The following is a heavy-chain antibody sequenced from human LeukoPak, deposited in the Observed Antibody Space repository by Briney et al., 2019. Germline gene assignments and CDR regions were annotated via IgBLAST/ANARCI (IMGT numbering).Heavy chain of an antibody. D-gene: IGHD5-18*01. V-gene: IGHV3-7*02. CDR1: GFTFSSYW. CDR3: ARVLIGRRDTAMVGEYYYYGMDV. J-gene: IGHJ6*02. Sequence: PAGGSLRLSCAASGFTFSSYWMSWVRQAPGKGLEWVANIRQDGSEKDYVDSVKGRFTISRDNAKNSLYLQMNSLRAEDTAVYYCARVLIGRRDTAMVGEYYYYGMDVWGQGTTVTVSS. CDR2: IRQDGSEK.